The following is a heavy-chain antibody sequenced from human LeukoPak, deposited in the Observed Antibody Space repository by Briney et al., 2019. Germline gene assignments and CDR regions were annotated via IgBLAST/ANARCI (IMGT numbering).Heavy chain of an antibody. J-gene: IGHJ5*02. CDR2: FDTEDDET. Sequence: ASVTVSFTVSGYTLTELSMHWGRQAPGKGMEWMGNFDTEDDETIYAQKFQGRLTMTEHTSTDTAYMVLSSLRSEDTAVYYCATGGDGNWFDPWGQGTLVTVSS. V-gene: IGHV1-24*01. D-gene: IGHD4-17*01. CDR1: GYTLTELS. CDR3: ATGGDGNWFDP.